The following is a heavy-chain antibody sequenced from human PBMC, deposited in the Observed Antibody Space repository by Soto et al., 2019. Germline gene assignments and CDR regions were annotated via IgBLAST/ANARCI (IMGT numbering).Heavy chain of an antibody. Sequence: GGSLRLSCVGSGFLFRNYEMNWVRQAPGKGLEWLSHISTSGSHISDADSVKGRFTNSRDNTKHTLYLQMNSLRAEDTAVYYCASQPHWARPFESWGQGTLVTVS. CDR1: GFLFRNYE. J-gene: IGHJ4*02. D-gene: IGHD7-27*01. CDR2: ISTSGSHI. CDR3: ASQPHWARPFES. V-gene: IGHV3-48*03.